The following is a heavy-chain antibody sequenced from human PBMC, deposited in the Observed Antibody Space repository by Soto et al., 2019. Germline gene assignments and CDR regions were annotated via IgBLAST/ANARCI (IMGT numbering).Heavy chain of an antibody. Sequence: QVQLVESGGGVVQPGRSLRLSCAASGFTFSSYGMHWVRQAPGKGLEWVAVISYDGSNKYYADSVKGRFTISRDNSKNTLYLQMNSLRAEDTAVYNCAKGHGSGSYYAPLDYWGQGTLVTVSS. CDR3: AKGHGSGSYYAPLDY. D-gene: IGHD3-10*01. J-gene: IGHJ4*02. V-gene: IGHV3-30*18. CDR1: GFTFSSYG. CDR2: ISYDGSNK.